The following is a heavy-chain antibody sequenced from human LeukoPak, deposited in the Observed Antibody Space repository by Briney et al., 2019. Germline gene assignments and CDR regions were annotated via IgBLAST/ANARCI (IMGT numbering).Heavy chain of an antibody. Sequence: SETPSLTCTVSGGSVTRGAYSRTWIRQPVGKGLEWIGRIYTSGDTKYNPSLKSRVTISVGASNNQFSLKLTSVTAADTAVYYCASGNYGAGSPVMRYWGHGTLVIVSS. CDR1: GGSVTRGAYS. CDR2: IYTSGDT. CDR3: ASGNYGAGSPVMRY. J-gene: IGHJ4*01. D-gene: IGHD3-10*01. V-gene: IGHV4-61*02.